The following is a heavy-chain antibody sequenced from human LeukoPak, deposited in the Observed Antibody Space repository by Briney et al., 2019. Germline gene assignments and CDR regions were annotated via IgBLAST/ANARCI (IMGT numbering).Heavy chain of an antibody. J-gene: IGHJ4*02. CDR1: GSTFSSYS. Sequence: GGSLRLSCAASGSTFSSYSMNWVRQAPGKGLEWVSSISSSSSYIYYAGSVKGRFTISRDNAKNSLYLQMNSLRAEDTAVYYCARDIPTYSSSWPIDYWGQGTLVTVSS. D-gene: IGHD6-13*01. CDR3: ARDIPTYSSSWPIDY. CDR2: ISSSSSYI. V-gene: IGHV3-21*01.